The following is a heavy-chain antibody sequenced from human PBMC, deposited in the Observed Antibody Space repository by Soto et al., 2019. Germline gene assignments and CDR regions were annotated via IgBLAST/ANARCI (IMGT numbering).Heavy chain of an antibody. CDR3: ARPGIAVAGLLLY. CDR2: INPSGGST. D-gene: IGHD6-19*01. V-gene: IGHV1-46*01. J-gene: IGHJ4*02. Sequence: QVQLVQSGAEVKKPGASVKVSCKASGYTFTSYYMHWVRQAPGQGLEWMGIINPSGGSTSYAQKSQGRVTMTRDTAPSTVYMELSSLRSEDTAVYYCARPGIAVAGLLLYWGQGTLVTVSS. CDR1: GYTFTSYY.